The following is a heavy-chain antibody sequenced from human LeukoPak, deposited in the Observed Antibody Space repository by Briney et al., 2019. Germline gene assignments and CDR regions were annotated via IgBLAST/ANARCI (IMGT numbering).Heavy chain of an antibody. CDR2: ISYDGSNK. D-gene: IGHD6-6*01. CDR1: GFTFSSYG. V-gene: IGHV3-30*18. Sequence: PGGSLRLSCAASGFTFSSYGMHWVRQAPGKGLEWVAVISYDGSNKYYADSVKGRFTISRDNSKNTLCLQMNSLRAEDTAVYYCAKVFRHSSSSQGGYYYYYMDVWGKGTTVTVSS. CDR3: AKVFRHSSSSQGGYYYYYMDV. J-gene: IGHJ6*03.